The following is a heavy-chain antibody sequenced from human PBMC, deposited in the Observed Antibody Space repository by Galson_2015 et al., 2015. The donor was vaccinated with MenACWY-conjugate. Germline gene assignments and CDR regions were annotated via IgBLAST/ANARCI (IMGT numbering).Heavy chain of an antibody. CDR3: ARDSDGDNDWFDP. CDR2: VDYSGTT. J-gene: IGHJ5*02. CDR1: GGSVTNSSDY. Sequence: LSLTCTVSGGSVTNSSDYWGWIRQPPGKGLEWIVRVDYSGTTHYNPSLKNRVTISLDTSKNQFSLNLRSVTAADTAVYYCARDSDGDNDWFDPWGQGTLLTVSS. V-gene: IGHV4-39*07. D-gene: IGHD4-17*01.